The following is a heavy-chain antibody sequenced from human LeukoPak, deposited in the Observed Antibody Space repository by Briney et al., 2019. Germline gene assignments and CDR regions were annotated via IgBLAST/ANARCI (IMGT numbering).Heavy chain of an antibody. CDR2: IRSKAYGGTT. J-gene: IGHJ4*02. Sequence: PGGSLRLSCTASGFTFGDYAMSWFRQAPGKGLEWVGFIRSKAYGGTTEYAASVKGRFTISRDDSKSIAYLQMNSLKTEDTAVYYCTRERDYYYDSSGYVRGNDYWGQGTLVTVSS. V-gene: IGHV3-49*03. CDR1: GFTFGDYA. CDR3: TRERDYYYDSSGYVRGNDY. D-gene: IGHD3-22*01.